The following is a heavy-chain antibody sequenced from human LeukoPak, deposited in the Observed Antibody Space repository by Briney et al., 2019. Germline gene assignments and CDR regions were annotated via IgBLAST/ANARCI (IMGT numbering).Heavy chain of an antibody. J-gene: IGHJ6*03. CDR3: AKAMGGWDKYYYYYMDV. CDR1: GGSISTNNYY. D-gene: IGHD1-26*01. Sequence: SETLSLTCTVSGGSISTNNYYWVWLRQPPGKGLEWIGSMYHSGSTYYNPSLRSRVTISLGTSKNQFSLKVNSVTAADTAVYYCAKAMGGWDKYYYYYMDVWGTGTTVTVSS. V-gene: IGHV4-39*07. CDR2: MYHSGST.